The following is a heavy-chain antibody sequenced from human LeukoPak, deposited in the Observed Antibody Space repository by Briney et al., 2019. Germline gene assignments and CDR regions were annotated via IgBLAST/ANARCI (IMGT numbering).Heavy chain of an antibody. CDR3: ARVGSRGGSVYYFDY. CDR1: GYTFTGYY. J-gene: IGHJ4*02. Sequence: ASVKVSCKASGYTFTGYYMHWVRQAPGQGLEWMGWINPNSGGTNYAQKFQGWVTMTRDTSISTAYMELSRLRSDDTAVYYCARVGSRGGSVYYFDYWGQGTLVTVSS. D-gene: IGHD3-10*01. CDR2: INPNSGGT. V-gene: IGHV1-2*04.